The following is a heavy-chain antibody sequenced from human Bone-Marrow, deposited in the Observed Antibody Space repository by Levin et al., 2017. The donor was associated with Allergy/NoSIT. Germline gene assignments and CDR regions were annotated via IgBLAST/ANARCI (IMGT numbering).Heavy chain of an antibody. CDR1: GFSFRSYW. J-gene: IGHJ6*02. Sequence: RPGGSLRLSCAASGFSFRSYWMHWVRQVPGKGLVWVSRISGAGTGIIYADSVKGRFTVSRDNARSTLYLQMNSLRAEDTAVYYCARCGDLPNNYYGMDVWGPGTTVTVSS. CDR2: ISGAGTGI. V-gene: IGHV3-74*01. CDR3: ARCGDLPNNYYGMDV. D-gene: IGHD4-17*01.